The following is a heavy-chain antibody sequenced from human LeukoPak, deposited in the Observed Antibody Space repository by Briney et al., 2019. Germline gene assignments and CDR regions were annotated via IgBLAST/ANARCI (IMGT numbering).Heavy chain of an antibody. CDR3: ARDGDLLLWFGELLYY. CDR1: GYTFTGYY. V-gene: IGHV1-2*02. D-gene: IGHD3-10*01. CDR2: INPNSGGT. J-gene: IGHJ4*02. Sequence: ASAKVSCKASGYTFTGYYMHWVRQAPGQGLAWMGWINPNSGGTNYAQKFQGRVTMTRDTSISTAYMGLSRLRSDDTAVYYCARDGDLLLWFGELLYYWGQGTLVTVSS.